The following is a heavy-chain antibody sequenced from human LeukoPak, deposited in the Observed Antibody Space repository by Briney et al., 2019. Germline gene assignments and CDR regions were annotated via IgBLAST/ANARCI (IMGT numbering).Heavy chain of an antibody. D-gene: IGHD5-24*01. J-gene: IGHJ3*02. V-gene: IGHV3-21*01. Sequence: GGSLRLSCAASGFTFSSYSMNWVRQAPGKGLEWVSSISSSSSYIYYADSVKGRFTISRDNAKNSLYLQMNSLRAKDTAVYYCAKCRDGYNLDAFDIWGQGTMVTVSS. CDR1: GFTFSSYS. CDR2: ISSSSSYI. CDR3: AKCRDGYNLDAFDI.